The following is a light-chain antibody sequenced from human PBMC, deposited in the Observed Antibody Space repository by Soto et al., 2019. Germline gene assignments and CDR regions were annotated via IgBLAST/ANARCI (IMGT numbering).Light chain of an antibody. V-gene: IGKV1-39*01. CDR2: RVS. J-gene: IGKJ2*01. CDR3: QQSYNIPYT. CDR1: QRISIC. Sequence: DIQMTQSPSSLSASVGDRITIACRTSQRISICLHWYQHKPGKAPKHQIPRVSSLQSGVPSRFGVNRSGTDYTLTFSSLQPEDFATYYCQQSYNIPYTFGQGTKLAIK.